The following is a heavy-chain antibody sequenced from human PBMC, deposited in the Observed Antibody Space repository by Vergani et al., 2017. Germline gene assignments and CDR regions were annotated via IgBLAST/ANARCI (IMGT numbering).Heavy chain of an antibody. CDR3: AKVGRSEVACTFGAFDI. J-gene: IGHJ3*02. D-gene: IGHD6-19*01. Sequence: EVQLLESGGGSAQPGESLRLSCVASGFTFTAHGLNWVRQAPGKGLEWVSTLSASDRRTHYADSVKGRFTISRDISKNTLFLHMNSLRPEDTAVYYCAKVGRSEVACTFGAFDIWGQGTMVTVSS. CDR2: LSASDRRT. CDR1: GFTFTAHG. V-gene: IGHV3-23*01.